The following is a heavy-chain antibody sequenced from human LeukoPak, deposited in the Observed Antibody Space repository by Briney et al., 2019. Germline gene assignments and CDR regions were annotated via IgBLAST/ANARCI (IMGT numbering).Heavy chain of an antibody. Sequence: GGSLRLSCAASGFTFSSYAMSWVHQAPGKGLEWVSAISGSGGSTYYADSVKGRFTISKDNSKNTLYLQMNSLRAEDTAVYYCANSYCSSTSCYLYYFDYWGQGTLVTVSS. V-gene: IGHV3-23*01. CDR1: GFTFSSYA. D-gene: IGHD2-2*01. CDR2: ISGSGGST. J-gene: IGHJ4*02. CDR3: ANSYCSSTSCYLYYFDY.